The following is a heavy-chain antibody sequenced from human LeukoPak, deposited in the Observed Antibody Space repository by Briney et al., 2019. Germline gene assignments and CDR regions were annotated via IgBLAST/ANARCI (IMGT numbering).Heavy chain of an antibody. Sequence: GGSLRLSCAASGFTFSSYWMHLGRQAPGKGLVWVSRINSDGSSINYADSVKGRFTISRDNAKNTQYLQMNRLRVEDTAVYYCAREGRVSGYDFDFWGQGTLVTVSS. CDR2: INSDGSSI. CDR3: AREGRVSGYDFDF. J-gene: IGHJ4*02. D-gene: IGHD5-12*01. V-gene: IGHV3-74*01. CDR1: GFTFSSYW.